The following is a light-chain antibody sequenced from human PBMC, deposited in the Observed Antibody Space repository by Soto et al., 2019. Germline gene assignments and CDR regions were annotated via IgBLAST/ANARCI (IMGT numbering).Light chain of an antibody. Sequence: DLQMTQSPTSLSASVGDRVTITCHASQGIRNFVAWYQQKPGKAPKLLIYAASTLQSGVPSRFSGSGSGTDFTLTINSLQPEDVATYSCQKYSSVPVFGPGTKVEIK. V-gene: IGKV1-27*01. CDR1: QGIRNF. CDR3: QKYSSVPV. CDR2: AAS. J-gene: IGKJ3*01.